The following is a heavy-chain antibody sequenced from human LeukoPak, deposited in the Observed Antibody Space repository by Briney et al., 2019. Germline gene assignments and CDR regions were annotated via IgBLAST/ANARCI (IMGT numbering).Heavy chain of an antibody. CDR2: IYYSGGSGGT. CDR1: GGSISNYY. V-gene: IGHV4-59*01. CDR3: ARGTNVVEAEPADDAFDI. J-gene: IGHJ3*02. Sequence: SETLSLTCTVSGGSISNYYWSWIRQPPGKGLEWIGNIYYSGGSGGTNYNPSLKSRVSMSADTSKNQFSLELTSVTAADTALYYCARGTNVVEAEPADDAFDIWGQGTMVIVST. D-gene: IGHD2-21*01.